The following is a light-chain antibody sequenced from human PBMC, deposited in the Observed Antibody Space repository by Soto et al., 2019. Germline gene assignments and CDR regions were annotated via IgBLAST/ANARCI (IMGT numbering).Light chain of an antibody. J-gene: IGKJ5*01. Sequence: DIQMTQSPSTLSASVGERVTITCRASQSISSWLAWYQQKPGKAPKLLIYDASSLESGVPSRFSGSGSGTEFTLTILSLQHDEFATYYCQHNNSYPITFGQGTRLEIK. CDR2: DAS. CDR3: QHNNSYPIT. CDR1: QSISSW. V-gene: IGKV1-5*01.